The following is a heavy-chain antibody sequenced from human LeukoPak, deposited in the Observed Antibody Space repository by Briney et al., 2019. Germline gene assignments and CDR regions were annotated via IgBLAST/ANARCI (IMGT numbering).Heavy chain of an antibody. J-gene: IGHJ4*02. V-gene: IGHV4-59*08. D-gene: IGHD3-22*01. CDR2: IYYSGST. CDR3: ARLSSGSLFDY. Sequence: SETLSLTCTVSGGSISSYYWSWIRQPPGKGLEWIGYIYYSGSTNYNPSLKSRVTISVDTSKNQFSLKLSSVTAADTAVCYCARLSSGSLFDYWGQGTLVTVSS. CDR1: GGSISSYY.